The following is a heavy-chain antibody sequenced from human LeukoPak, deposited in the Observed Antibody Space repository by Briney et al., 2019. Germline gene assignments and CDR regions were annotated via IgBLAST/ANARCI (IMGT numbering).Heavy chain of an antibody. Sequence: GGSLRLSCEVSGFTFNTYGIHWVRQTPGKGLEWVANINPDGTEKRYVDSVKGRFTISRDNAKNSLYLQMNSLRAEDMAVYYCARVGGYSGYDCDYWGQGTLVTVSS. V-gene: IGHV3-7*01. J-gene: IGHJ4*02. D-gene: IGHD5-12*01. CDR2: INPDGTEK. CDR3: ARVGGYSGYDCDY. CDR1: GFTFNTYG.